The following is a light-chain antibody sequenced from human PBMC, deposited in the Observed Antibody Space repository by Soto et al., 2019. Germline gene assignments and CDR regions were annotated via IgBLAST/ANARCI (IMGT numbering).Light chain of an antibody. V-gene: IGLV2-8*01. CDR1: SSDVGGYNF. Sequence: QSGLTQPASVSGSPGQSITISCTGTSSDVGGYNFVAWYQHHPGKAPKVMIYEVSKRPSGVPDRFSGSKSGNTASLTVSGLQAEDEADYYCSSYAGSNNLVFGGGTKLTVL. J-gene: IGLJ3*02. CDR3: SSYAGSNNLV. CDR2: EVS.